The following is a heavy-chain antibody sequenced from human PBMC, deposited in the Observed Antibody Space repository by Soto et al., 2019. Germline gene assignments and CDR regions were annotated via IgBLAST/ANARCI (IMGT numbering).Heavy chain of an antibody. CDR1: GFAFDDYS. V-gene: IGHV3-9*01. CDR3: AKSHVGMVLWPTWFFDL. CDR2: ISSNSYTI. D-gene: IGHD1-26*01. Sequence: ELQLVQSGGALVQPGQSLRVSCTASGFAFDDYSMHWVRQVPGKGLEWVAGISSNSYTIRYEDSVQGRFTISRDSAKSSPSLQMNSLQTDDTALYFCAKSHVGMVLWPTWFFDLWGRGTLVTVS. J-gene: IGHJ2*01.